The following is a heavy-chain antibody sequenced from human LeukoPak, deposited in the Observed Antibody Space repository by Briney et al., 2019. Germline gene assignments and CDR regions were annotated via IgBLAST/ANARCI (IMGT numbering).Heavy chain of an antibody. CDR2: IFHSATSYYSGTS. Sequence: KRSESLSLTCTVSGGSISSSDYYWGWLRQPPGKGLEWVGSIFHSATSYYSGTSYFKASLKSRVTISVDTPKNQFSLKMKSVTAADTAVYYCARHRSSGYPSYYYYYMDVWGKGTTVTVSS. J-gene: IGHJ6*03. V-gene: IGHV4-39*01. CDR3: ARHRSSGYPSYYYYYMDV. D-gene: IGHD3-22*01. CDR1: GGSISSSDYY.